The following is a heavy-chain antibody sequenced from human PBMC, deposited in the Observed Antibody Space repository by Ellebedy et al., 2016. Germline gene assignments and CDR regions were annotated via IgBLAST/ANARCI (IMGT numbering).Heavy chain of an antibody. Sequence: GESLKISCAASGFTFSSYAMSWVRQAPGKGLAWVSAISGSGGSTYYADSVKGRFTIPRDNSKNTLYLQMNSLRAEDTAVYYCARDYEGDPITMVRGVIGYYFDYWGQGTLVTVSS. CDR2: ISGSGGST. CDR3: ARDYEGDPITMVRGVIGYYFDY. V-gene: IGHV3-23*01. J-gene: IGHJ4*02. CDR1: GFTFSSYA. D-gene: IGHD3-10*01.